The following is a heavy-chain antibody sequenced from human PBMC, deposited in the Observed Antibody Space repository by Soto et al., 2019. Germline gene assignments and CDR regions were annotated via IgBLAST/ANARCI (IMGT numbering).Heavy chain of an antibody. J-gene: IGHJ4*02. CDR3: ARDPPGFRSAFDF. V-gene: IGHV6-1*01. CDR2: TYYRSRWYS. D-gene: IGHD6-19*01. Sequence: SQTLSLTCAISGDSVSSNGAAWNWIRQSPSRGLEWLGRTYYRSRWYSDYAPSVKSRITVNPDTSQNQFSLQLNSVTPEDTAIYYCARDPPGFRSAFDFWGQGTRVTVSS. CDR1: GDSVSSNGAA.